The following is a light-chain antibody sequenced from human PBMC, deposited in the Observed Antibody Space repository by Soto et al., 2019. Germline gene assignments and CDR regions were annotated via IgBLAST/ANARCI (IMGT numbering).Light chain of an antibody. Sequence: QSALTQPASVSGSPGQSITISCTGTSRDVGGYNYVSWYQQHPGKAPKLMLYEVSNRPSGVSNRFSGSKSGNTASLTISGLQAEDEADYYCSSYTGSNTPVFGGGTKLTVL. CDR2: EVS. J-gene: IGLJ3*02. V-gene: IGLV2-14*01. CDR1: SRDVGGYNY. CDR3: SSYTGSNTPV.